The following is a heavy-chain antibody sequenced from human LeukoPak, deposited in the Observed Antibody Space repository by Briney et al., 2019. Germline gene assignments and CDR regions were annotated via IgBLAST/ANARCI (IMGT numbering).Heavy chain of an antibody. CDR2: IHYSGYT. D-gene: IGHD3-10*01. V-gene: IGHV4-59*01. Sequence: SETLSLTCTVSGGSITSYYWSWIRQPPEKGLEWIGCIHYSGYTNYNPSLKSRVTISVDTSKNHFSLKLSSVTAADTAVYYCARTTMVRGTYYMDVWGKGTTVTISS. J-gene: IGHJ6*03. CDR3: ARTTMVRGTYYMDV. CDR1: GGSITSYY.